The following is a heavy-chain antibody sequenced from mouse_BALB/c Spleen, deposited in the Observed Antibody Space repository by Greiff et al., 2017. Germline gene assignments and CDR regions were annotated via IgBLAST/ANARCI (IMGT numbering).Heavy chain of an antibody. D-gene: IGHD1-1*01. Sequence: DLVKPGASVKLSCKASGYTFTSYWINWIKQRPGQGLEWIGRIAPGSGSTYYNEMFKGKATLTVDTSSSTAYIQLSSLSSEDSAVYFCARSYYGISYGFAYWGQGTLVTVSA. CDR3: ARSYYGISYGFAY. V-gene: IGHV1S41*01. J-gene: IGHJ3*01. CDR2: IAPGSGST. CDR1: GYTFTSYW.